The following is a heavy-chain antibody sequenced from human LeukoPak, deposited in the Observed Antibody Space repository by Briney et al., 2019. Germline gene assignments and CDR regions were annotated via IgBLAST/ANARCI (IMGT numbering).Heavy chain of an antibody. V-gene: IGHV1-69*13. J-gene: IGHJ4*02. D-gene: IGHD3-10*01. Sequence: SVKVSCKASGGTFSSYAISWVRQAPGQGLEWMGGIIPIFGTANYAQKFQGRVTITADESTSTAYMELSSLRSEDTAVYYCASSNDGYYYGSGSYYNVLDYWGQGTLVTVSS. CDR3: ASSNDGYYYGSGSYYNVLDY. CDR1: GGTFSSYA. CDR2: IIPIFGTA.